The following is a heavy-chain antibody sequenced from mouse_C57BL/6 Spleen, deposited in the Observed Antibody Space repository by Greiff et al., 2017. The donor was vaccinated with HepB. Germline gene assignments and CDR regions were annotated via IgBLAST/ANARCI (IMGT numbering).Heavy chain of an antibody. V-gene: IGHV1-82*01. Sequence: VQLVESGPELVKPGASVKISCKASGYAFSSSWMNWVKQRPGKGLEWIGRIYPGDGDTNYNGKLKGKATLTADNASSTAYMQLSSLASEDSAVYFYARRDSSGYWFAYWGQGTLVTVSA. D-gene: IGHD3-2*02. J-gene: IGHJ3*01. CDR2: IYPGDGDT. CDR1: GYAFSSSW. CDR3: ARRDSSGYWFAY.